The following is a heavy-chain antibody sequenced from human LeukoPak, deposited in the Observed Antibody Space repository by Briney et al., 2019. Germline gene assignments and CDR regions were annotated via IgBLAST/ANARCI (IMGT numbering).Heavy chain of an antibody. CDR2: ISYDGRIK. Sequence: GGSLRLSCAASGFTFSTYAIHWVRQAPGKGLEWVVVISYDGRIKYYADSVEGRFTISRDNSKNTLYLQMNSLRAEDTAVYYCVRDRFHSSGWYWYFDYWGQGTLVTVSS. CDR3: VRDRFHSSGWYWYFDY. CDR1: GFTFSTYA. J-gene: IGHJ4*02. D-gene: IGHD6-19*01. V-gene: IGHV3-30*04.